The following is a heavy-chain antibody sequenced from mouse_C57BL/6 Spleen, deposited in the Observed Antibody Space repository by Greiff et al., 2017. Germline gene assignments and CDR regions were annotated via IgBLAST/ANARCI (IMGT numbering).Heavy chain of an antibody. J-gene: IGHJ4*01. CDR1: GFTFSDYY. V-gene: IGHV5-12*01. Sequence: EVQLVESGGGLVQPGGSLKLSCAASGFTFSDYYMYWVRQTPEKRLEWVAYISNGGGSTYYPDTVKGRFTISRDNAKNTLYLQMSRLKSEDTAMYYCAAYYSNYDYYAMDYWGQGTSVTVSS. D-gene: IGHD2-5*01. CDR2: ISNGGGST. CDR3: AAYYSNYDYYAMDY.